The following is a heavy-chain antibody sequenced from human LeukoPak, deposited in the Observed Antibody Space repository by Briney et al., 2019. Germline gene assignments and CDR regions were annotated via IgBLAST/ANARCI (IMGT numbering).Heavy chain of an antibody. Sequence: KTGGSLRLSCAASGFTFSSYGMSWVRQAPGKGLEWVSAISGSGGNTYYVDPVKGRFSISRDNSKNTLYLQMNSLRAEDTAVYFCAKDSATYGRFDYWGQGSLVTVSS. CDR1: GFTFSSYG. D-gene: IGHD3-10*01. CDR2: ISGSGGNT. J-gene: IGHJ4*02. CDR3: AKDSATYGRFDY. V-gene: IGHV3-23*01.